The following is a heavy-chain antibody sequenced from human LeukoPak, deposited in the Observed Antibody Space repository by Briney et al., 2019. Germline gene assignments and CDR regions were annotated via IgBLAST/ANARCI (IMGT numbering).Heavy chain of an antibody. CDR3: AEEDIGMLDY. CDR1: GFTFSSYG. CDR2: IRYDGSNK. V-gene: IGHV3-30*02. D-gene: IGHD2-15*01. J-gene: IGHJ4*02. Sequence: GGSLRLSCAASGFTFSSYGMHWVRQAPGKGLEWVAFIRYDGSNKCYADSVKGRFTISRDNSKNTLYLQMNSLRAEDTAVYYCAEEDIGMLDYWGQGTLVTVSS.